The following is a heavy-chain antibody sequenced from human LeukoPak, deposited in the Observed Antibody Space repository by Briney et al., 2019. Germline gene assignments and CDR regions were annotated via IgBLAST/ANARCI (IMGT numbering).Heavy chain of an antibody. CDR2: IRSKAYGGTT. V-gene: IGHV3-49*03. D-gene: IGHD3-22*01. CDR1: GFTFGDYA. Sequence: GGSLRLSCTTSGFTFGDYAMSWFRQAPGKGLEGVGFIRSKAYGGTTEYAASVKGRFTSPRDDSKSIAYLQMNSLKTEDTAVYYCTREGTYGYYYFDDYWGQGTLVTVSS. CDR3: TREGTYGYYYFDDY. J-gene: IGHJ4*02.